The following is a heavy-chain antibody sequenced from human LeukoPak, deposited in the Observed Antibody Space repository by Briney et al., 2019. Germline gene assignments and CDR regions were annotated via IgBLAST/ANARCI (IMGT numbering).Heavy chain of an antibody. CDR1: GGTFSGYY. D-gene: IGHD3-10*01. CDR3: ARAPGAGDRFDS. CDR2: INPSGTT. J-gene: IGHJ4*02. Sequence: PSETLSLTCAVYGGTFSGYYWNWIRQPPGKGLEWIGEINPSGTTNYNPSFKSRVTISVDTSKNQFSLKLNSVTAADTAVYFCARAPGAGDRFDSWSQGTLVTVSS. V-gene: IGHV4-34*01.